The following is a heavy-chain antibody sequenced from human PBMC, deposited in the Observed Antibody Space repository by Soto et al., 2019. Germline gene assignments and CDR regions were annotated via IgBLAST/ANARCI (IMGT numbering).Heavy chain of an antibody. Sequence: GGSLRLSCVASGFSFSDHYMIWIRQAPGKGLEWVAYISVSSDYINYADSVKGRFTMSRDNGKNSVYLHMNSLRAEDTAVYFCRREDATSESWWFDLGGQGTQVTVTS. D-gene: IGHD3-16*02. J-gene: IGHJ5*02. CDR1: GFSFSDHY. CDR2: ISVSSDYI. CDR3: RREDATSESWWFDL. V-gene: IGHV3-11*06.